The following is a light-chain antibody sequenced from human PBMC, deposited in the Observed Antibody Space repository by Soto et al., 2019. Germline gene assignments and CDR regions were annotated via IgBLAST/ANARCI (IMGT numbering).Light chain of an antibody. Sequence: ETVLTQSPGTLSLSPGERATLSCRASQSISSGYLAWYQQRPGQAPRLLISGASNRATGIPDRFSGSGPGTDFTLTISRLEPEAFAVYYCQQYGGSPLVTFGGGTKVEIK. CDR2: GAS. J-gene: IGKJ4*01. CDR3: QQYGGSPLVT. CDR1: QSISSGY. V-gene: IGKV3-20*01.